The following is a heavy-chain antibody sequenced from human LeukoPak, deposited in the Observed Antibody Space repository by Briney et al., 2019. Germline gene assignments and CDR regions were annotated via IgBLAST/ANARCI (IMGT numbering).Heavy chain of an antibody. Sequence: ASVKVSCTASGYTFTSYAMHWVRQAPGQRLEWMGWINAGNGNTKYSQKFQGRVTITRDTSASTAYMELSSLRSEDTAVYYCARGDHPGSYYYGMDVWGQGTTVTVSS. CDR3: ARGDHPGSYYYGMDV. CDR2: INAGNGNT. D-gene: IGHD2-21*02. J-gene: IGHJ6*02. V-gene: IGHV1-3*01. CDR1: GYTFTSYA.